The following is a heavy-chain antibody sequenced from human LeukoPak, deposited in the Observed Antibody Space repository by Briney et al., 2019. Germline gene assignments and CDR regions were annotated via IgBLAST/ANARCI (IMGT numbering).Heavy chain of an antibody. CDR1: GFRFNTYW. CDR3: ARVEHSLVRGGITLPYSYYYMDV. V-gene: IGHV3-20*04. D-gene: IGHD3-10*01. Sequence: PGGSLRLSCAASGFRFNTYWMSWVRQAPGKGLEWVSGINWNGGSTGYADSVKGRFTISRDKAKNSLYLQMNSLRAEYTALYYCARVEHSLVRGGITLPYSYYYMDVWGKGTTVTVSS. J-gene: IGHJ6*03. CDR2: INWNGGST.